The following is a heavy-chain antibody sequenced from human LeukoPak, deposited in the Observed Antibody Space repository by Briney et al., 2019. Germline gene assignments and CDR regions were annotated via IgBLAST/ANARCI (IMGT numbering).Heavy chain of an antibody. D-gene: IGHD2-15*01. CDR1: GFTFSSYA. Sequence: PGGSLRLSCAASGFTFSSYAMHWVRQAPGKGLEWVAVISYDGSSKYYADSVKGRFTISRDNSKNTLYLQMNSLRAEDTAVYYCARDIVVVVAATPHNWFDPWGQGTLVTVSS. J-gene: IGHJ5*02. CDR3: ARDIVVVVAATPHNWFDP. V-gene: IGHV3-30*04. CDR2: ISYDGSSK.